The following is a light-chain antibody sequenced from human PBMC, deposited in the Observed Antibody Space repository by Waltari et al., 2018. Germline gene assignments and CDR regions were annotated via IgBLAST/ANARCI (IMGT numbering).Light chain of an antibody. CDR3: QPSYRTPWT. CDR2: AAS. V-gene: IGKV1-39*01. Sequence: DIQMTQSPSSLSASVGDRVTITCRASQTIASYLIWYQQKPGKAPNLMIYAASSLQSGVPSRFSGSGSRTDFTLTISSLQPEDFAVYFCQPSYRTPWTFGQGTRVEIK. CDR1: QTIASY. J-gene: IGKJ1*01.